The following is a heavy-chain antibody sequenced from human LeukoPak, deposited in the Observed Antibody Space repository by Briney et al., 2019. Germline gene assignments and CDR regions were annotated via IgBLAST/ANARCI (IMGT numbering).Heavy chain of an antibody. CDR2: IYYSGST. CDR1: GGSISSGDYY. Sequence: PSETLSLTCTVSGGSISSGDYYWSWIRQHPGKGLGWIGYIYYSGSTYYNPSLKSRVTISLDTSKNQFSLKLSSVTAADTAVYYCARDQEDSGTDYWGQGTLVTVSS. D-gene: IGHD3-10*01. CDR3: ARDQEDSGTDY. V-gene: IGHV4-31*02. J-gene: IGHJ4*02.